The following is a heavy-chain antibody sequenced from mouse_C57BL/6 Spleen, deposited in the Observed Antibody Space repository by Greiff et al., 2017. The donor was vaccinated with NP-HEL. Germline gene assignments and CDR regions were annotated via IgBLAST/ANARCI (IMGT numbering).Heavy chain of an antibody. CDR3: ARSGLYGNYWYFDV. V-gene: IGHV1-39*01. CDR1: GYSFTDYN. CDR2: INPNYGTT. Sequence: EVQVVESGPELVKPGASVKISCKASGYSFTDYNMNWVKQSNGKSLEWIGVINPNYGTTSYNQKFKGKATLTVDQSSSTAYMQLNSLTSEDSAVYYCARSGLYGNYWYFDVWGTGTTVTVSS. D-gene: IGHD2-1*01. J-gene: IGHJ1*03.